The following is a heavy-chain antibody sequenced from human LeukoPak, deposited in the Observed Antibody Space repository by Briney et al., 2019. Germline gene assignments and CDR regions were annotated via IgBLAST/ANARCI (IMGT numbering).Heavy chain of an antibody. J-gene: IGHJ4*02. CDR1: ESIFSTYS. Sequence: HPGGSLRLSCTASESIFSTYSMNWVRQAPGKGLEWVSYISSSSRSIYYADSVKGRFTISRDNANNSLYLQMNSLRAEDTAVYYCATFGSWSPRDYWGTGTLVTVS. D-gene: IGHD3-10*01. CDR2: ISSSSRSI. CDR3: ATFGSWSPRDY. V-gene: IGHV3-48*01.